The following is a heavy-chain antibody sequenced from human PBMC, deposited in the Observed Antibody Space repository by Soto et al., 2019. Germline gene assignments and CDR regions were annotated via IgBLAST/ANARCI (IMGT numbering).Heavy chain of an antibody. V-gene: IGHV3-30-3*01. D-gene: IGHD5-18*01. CDR1: GFTFSSYA. J-gene: IGHJ6*02. CDR3: ARDLDTAMVIDYYYGMDV. CDR2: ISYDGSNK. Sequence: GGSLRLSCAASGFTFSSYAMHWVRQAPGKGLEWVAVISYDGSNKYYADSVKGRFTISRDNSKNTLYLQMNSLRAEDTAVYYCARDLDTAMVIDYYYGMDVWGQGTTVTVSS.